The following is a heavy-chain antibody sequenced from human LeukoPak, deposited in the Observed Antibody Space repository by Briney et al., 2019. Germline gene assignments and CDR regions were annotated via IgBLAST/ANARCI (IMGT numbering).Heavy chain of an antibody. J-gene: IGHJ4*02. CDR3: AKDNPIEEVPGLGPGQ. CDR1: GFTFSTSG. V-gene: IGHV3-30*02. D-gene: IGHD2-2*01. Sequence: PGGSLRLSCAASGFTFSTSGIHWVRQAPGMGLEWVAFIRYDGSTKLYADSVKGRFSISRDNSKNTLWLQMNSVRTGDTAVYYCAKDNPIEEVPGLGPGQWGQGTLVTVSS. CDR2: IRYDGSTK.